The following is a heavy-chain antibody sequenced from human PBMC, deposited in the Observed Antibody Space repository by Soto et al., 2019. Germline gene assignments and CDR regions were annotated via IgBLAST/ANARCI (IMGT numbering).Heavy chain of an antibody. V-gene: IGHV1-69*06. Sequence: GAPVEVSCKASGRTFSSYAISCARQAPGQELEWMGGIIPIFGTANYAQKFQGRVTITADKSTSTAYMELSSQRYEDTAVYYGARQSSGWPGRAYYDMDVWGQGTTVTVSS. D-gene: IGHD6-19*01. CDR1: GRTFSSYA. CDR3: ARQSSGWPGRAYYDMDV. CDR2: IIPIFGTA. J-gene: IGHJ6*02.